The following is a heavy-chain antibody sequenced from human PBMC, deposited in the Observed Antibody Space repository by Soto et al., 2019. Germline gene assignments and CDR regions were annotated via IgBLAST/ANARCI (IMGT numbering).Heavy chain of an antibody. V-gene: IGHV4-31*03. CDR1: GGAISTAGYY. J-gene: IGHJ5*02. D-gene: IGHD1-26*01. CDR3: ARARGTLRSRKFET. Sequence: QVQLQESGPGLVKPSQTVALPCSLSGGAISTAGYYWTWIRQHPGGGLEWIGALYYTGTTYYNPYLRIRETKSVDTSKNQCSLKLTSVTDDETAVYYCARARGTLRSRKFETWGQVHLVTVSS. CDR2: LYYTGTT.